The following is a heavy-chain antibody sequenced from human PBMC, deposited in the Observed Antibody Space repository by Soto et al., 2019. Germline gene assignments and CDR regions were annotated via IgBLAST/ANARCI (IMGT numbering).Heavy chain of an antibody. CDR1: GFTFSLYS. CDR2: ISRSSTGI. J-gene: IGHJ6*02. D-gene: IGHD3-10*01. V-gene: IGHV3-48*02. CDR3: ARAVTWGLDV. Sequence: EVQLVESGGGLVQPGGSLRLSCAASGFTFSLYSMSWVRQAPGKGLEWVSYISRSSTGIHYADSVKGRFTISRDDATNSRHLQRNSLGDGDTAGYYCARAVTWGLDVWGQGTTVSISS.